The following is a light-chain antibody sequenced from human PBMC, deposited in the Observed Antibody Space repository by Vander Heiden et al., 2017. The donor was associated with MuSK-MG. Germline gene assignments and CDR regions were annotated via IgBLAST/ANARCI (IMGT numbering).Light chain of an antibody. CDR3: GTSDFTLNSVL. J-gene: IGLJ2*01. CDR1: IANIGSNF. V-gene: IGLV1-51*01. Sequence: QAVLTQPPSVSAAPGQMVTISCSGNIANIGSNFVSWYQHVPGTAPRRRSVDTHQRPSEIPDRFSASKSGTTDTLAIKGLQTGDEAEYYCGTSDFTLNSVLFGGGTKLTVL. CDR2: DTH.